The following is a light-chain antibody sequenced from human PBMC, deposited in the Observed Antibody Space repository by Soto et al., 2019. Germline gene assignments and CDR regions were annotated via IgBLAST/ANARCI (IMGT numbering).Light chain of an antibody. V-gene: IGKV1-9*01. J-gene: IGKJ1*01. Sequence: DIQRTKFHSTLSAAVGDSVTITCRASQGISSYLAWYQQKPGKAPELLIYAASTLQSGVPSTFSGTASGTEFTLTISSLQPDDFATYYCQEYNSFPWTFGQGTKV. CDR1: QGISSY. CDR3: QEYNSFPWT. CDR2: AAS.